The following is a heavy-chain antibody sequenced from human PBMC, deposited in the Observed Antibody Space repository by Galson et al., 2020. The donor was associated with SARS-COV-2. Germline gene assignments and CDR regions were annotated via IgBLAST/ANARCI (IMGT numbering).Heavy chain of an antibody. D-gene: IGHD6-6*01. J-gene: IGHJ6*02. CDR1: GFTFSSYA. V-gene: IGHV3-30*04. CDR3: ARKQLVFVFYYYGMDV. CDR2: ISYDGSNK. Sequence: GESLKIYCAASGFTFSSYAMHWVRQAPGKGLEWVAVISYDGSNKYYADSVKGRFTISRDNSKNTLYLQMNSLRAEDTAVYYCARKQLVFVFYYYGMDVWGQGTTVTVSS.